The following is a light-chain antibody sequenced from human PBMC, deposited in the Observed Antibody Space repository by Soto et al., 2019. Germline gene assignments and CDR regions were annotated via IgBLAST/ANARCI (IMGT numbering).Light chain of an antibody. J-gene: IGKJ1*01. Sequence: EIVLTQSPVTLSVSPGERATLSCRASQSVNSNLAWYQQKPGQAPRLLIYGASTRANGVPARFSGGGSGTEFTLTISSLQSEDCALYYCQQYRTFGQGTKVEIK. V-gene: IGKV3-15*01. CDR3: QQYRT. CDR2: GAS. CDR1: QSVNSN.